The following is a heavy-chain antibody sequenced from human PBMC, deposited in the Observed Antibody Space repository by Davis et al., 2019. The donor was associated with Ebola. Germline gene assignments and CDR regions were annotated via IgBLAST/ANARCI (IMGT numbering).Heavy chain of an antibody. CDR3: ARQDEYSNGLAAY. D-gene: IGHD6-19*01. CDR1: GYSFTNYW. V-gene: IGHV5-51*01. J-gene: IGHJ4*02. Sequence: GGSLRLSCKASGYSFTNYWIGWVRQMPGKGLEWMGIIYPGDSDTRYSPSFRGRVTISADNSVHAAYILWNSLRASDSAIYYCARQDEYSNGLAAYWGQGTLVTVSS. CDR2: IYPGDSDT.